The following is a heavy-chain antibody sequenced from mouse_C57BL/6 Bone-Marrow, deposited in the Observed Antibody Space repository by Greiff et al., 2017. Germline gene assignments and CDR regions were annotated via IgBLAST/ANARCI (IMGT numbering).Heavy chain of an antibody. Sequence: QVQLQQSGAELARPGASVKLSCKASGYTFTSYGISWVKQRTGQGLEWIGEIYPRSGNTYYNEKFKGKATLTADKSSSTAYMELRSLTSEDSAVYFCARGEGYDGIGFAYWGQGTLVNVSA. D-gene: IGHD2-2*01. V-gene: IGHV1-81*01. CDR2: IYPRSGNT. J-gene: IGHJ3*01. CDR3: ARGEGYDGIGFAY. CDR1: GYTFTSYG.